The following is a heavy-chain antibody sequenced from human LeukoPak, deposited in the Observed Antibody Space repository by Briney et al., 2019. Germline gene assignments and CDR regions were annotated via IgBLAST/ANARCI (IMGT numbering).Heavy chain of an antibody. D-gene: IGHD2-2*02. J-gene: IGHJ6*02. CDR1: GFTFRSYS. Sequence: GGSLRLSCAASGFTFRSYSMNWVRHAPGKGLEWVSSIRSSSTYIYYADSVKGRFTISRDNAKNSLYLQMNSLRAEDTAVYYCARTIPTDYYGMDVWGQGTTVTVSS. CDR2: IRSSSTYI. V-gene: IGHV3-21*01. CDR3: ARTIPTDYYGMDV.